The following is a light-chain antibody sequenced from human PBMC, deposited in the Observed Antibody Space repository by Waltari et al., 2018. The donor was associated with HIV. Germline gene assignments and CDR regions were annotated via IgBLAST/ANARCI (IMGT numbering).Light chain of an antibody. CDR2: DVS. CDR3: SSYTSINTWV. V-gene: IGLV2-14*03. J-gene: IGLJ3*02. Sequence: GTSSDVGGYNYVSWYQQHPGKAPKLMIFDVSNRPSGVSNRFSGSKSGNTASLTISGLQAEDEADYYCSSYTSINTWVFGTGTKLTVL. CDR1: SSDVGGYNY.